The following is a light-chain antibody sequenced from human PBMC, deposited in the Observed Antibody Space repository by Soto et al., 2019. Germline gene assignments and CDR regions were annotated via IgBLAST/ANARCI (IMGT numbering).Light chain of an antibody. J-gene: IGLJ1*01. CDR3: SSYTSSNTLEV. CDR1: SSDVGGSNY. V-gene: IGLV2-14*01. Sequence: QSALIQPASVSGSPGQSITISCTGTSSDVGGSNYVSWYQHHPHRAPKLLIYEVDYRPSGVSNRFSGSKSGNTASLTISGLQAEDEADYYCSSYTSSNTLEVFGFGTKPTVL. CDR2: EVD.